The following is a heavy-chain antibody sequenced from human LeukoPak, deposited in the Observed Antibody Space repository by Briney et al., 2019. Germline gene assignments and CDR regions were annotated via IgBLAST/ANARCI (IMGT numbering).Heavy chain of an antibody. Sequence: GGSLRLSCAASGFTFSSYGMHWVRQAPGKGLEWVAVIWYDGSNKYYADSVKGRFTISRDNSKNTLYLQMNSLRAEDTAVYYCASLSGSFTFDYWGQGTLVTVSS. CDR1: GFTFSSYG. D-gene: IGHD1-26*01. V-gene: IGHV3-33*01. CDR2: IWYDGSNK. J-gene: IGHJ4*02. CDR3: ASLSGSFTFDY.